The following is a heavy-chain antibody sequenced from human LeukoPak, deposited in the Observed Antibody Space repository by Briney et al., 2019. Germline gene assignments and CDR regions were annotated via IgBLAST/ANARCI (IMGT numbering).Heavy chain of an antibody. J-gene: IGHJ5*02. CDR2: ISISGSTI. CDR3: ARAPRLPLVRGAPPFDN. Sequence: GGSLRLSCAASGFTFSSYEMNWVRQAPGKGLEWVSYISISGSTIYYADSVRGRFTISRDNAKNSLYLQMKSLRDEDTAVYYCARAPRLPLVRGAPPFDNWGQGTLVTVSS. CDR1: GFTFSSYE. D-gene: IGHD3-10*01. V-gene: IGHV3-48*03.